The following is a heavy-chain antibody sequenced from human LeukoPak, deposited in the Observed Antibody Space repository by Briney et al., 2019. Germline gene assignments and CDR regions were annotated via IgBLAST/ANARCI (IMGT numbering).Heavy chain of an antibody. CDR2: IYSGGST. Sequence: PGGSLRLSRAASGFTVSSNYMSWVRQAPGKGLEWVSVIYSGGSTYYADSVKGRFTISRDNSKNTLYLQMNSLRAEDTAVYYCARESSRGSYYSFGAFDIWGQGTMVTVSS. CDR3: ARESSRGSYYSFGAFDI. J-gene: IGHJ3*02. CDR1: GFTVSSNY. V-gene: IGHV3-66*01. D-gene: IGHD1-26*01.